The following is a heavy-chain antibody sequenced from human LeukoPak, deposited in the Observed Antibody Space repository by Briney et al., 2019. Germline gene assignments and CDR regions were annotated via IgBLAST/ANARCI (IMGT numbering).Heavy chain of an antibody. J-gene: IGHJ6*03. CDR2: IYTSGST. V-gene: IGHV4-4*09. CDR1: GGSISSYY. Sequence: PSETLSLTCTVSGGSISSYYWSWIRQPPGKGLEWIGYIYTSGSTNYNPSLKSRVTISVDTSKNQFSLKLSSVTAADTAVYYCAGTYCSSTSCYYYYMDVWGKGTTVTVSS. CDR3: AGTYCSSTSCYYYYMDV. D-gene: IGHD2-2*01.